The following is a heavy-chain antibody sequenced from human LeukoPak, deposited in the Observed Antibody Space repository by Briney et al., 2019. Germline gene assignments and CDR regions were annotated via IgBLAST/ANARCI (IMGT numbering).Heavy chain of an antibody. CDR1: GFTFSSYA. D-gene: IGHD3-22*01. CDR2: ISGSGGST. Sequence: PGGSLRLSCAASGFTFSSYAMSWVRQAPGKGLEWVSAISGSGGSTYYADSVKGRFTISRDNSKNTLYLQMNSLRAEETAVYYWPKANDSSGYYYPFDYWGQGTLVTVSS. CDR3: PKANDSSGYYYPFDY. V-gene: IGHV3-23*01. J-gene: IGHJ4*02.